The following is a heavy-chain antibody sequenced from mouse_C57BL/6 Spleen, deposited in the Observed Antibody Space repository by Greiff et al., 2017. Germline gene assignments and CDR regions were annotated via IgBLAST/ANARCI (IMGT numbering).Heavy chain of an antibody. J-gene: IGHJ2*01. Sequence: EVKLVESGGGLVKPGGSLKLSCAASGFTFSSYAMSWVRQTPEKRLEWVATISDGGSYTYYPDNVKGRFTISRDHAKNNRYLQMSHLKSEDTAMYYCARGEVFDYWGQGTTLTVSS. CDR1: GFTFSSYA. CDR2: ISDGGSYT. CDR3: ARGEVFDY. V-gene: IGHV5-4*03.